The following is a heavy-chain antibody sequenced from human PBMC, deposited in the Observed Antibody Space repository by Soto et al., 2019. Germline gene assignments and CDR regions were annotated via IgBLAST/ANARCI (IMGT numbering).Heavy chain of an antibody. Sequence: HPGGSLRLSCAASGFTFSSYAMHWVRQAPGKGLEWVAVISYDGSNKYYADSVKGRFTISRDNSKNTLYLQMNSLRAEDTAVYYCARDRSSGIRSPDDYWGQGTLVTAPQ. V-gene: IGHV3-30-3*01. CDR2: ISYDGSNK. CDR1: GFTFSSYA. CDR3: ARDRSSGIRSPDDY. J-gene: IGHJ4*02. D-gene: IGHD6-19*01.